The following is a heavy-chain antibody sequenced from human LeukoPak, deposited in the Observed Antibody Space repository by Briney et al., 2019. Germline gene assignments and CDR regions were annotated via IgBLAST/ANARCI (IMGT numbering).Heavy chain of an antibody. CDR1: TFAFRNYG. CDR2: ISSSSTYR. J-gene: IGHJ4*02. Sequence: GGSLRLSCVASTFAFRNYGMSWVRQAPGKGLEWVSSISSSSTYRYYAASVKGRFTISRDNAKNSLYLQMNSLRAEDTALYYCARGRYSGSYLLDYWGQGTLVTVSS. D-gene: IGHD1-26*01. V-gene: IGHV3-21*01. CDR3: ARGRYSGSYLLDY.